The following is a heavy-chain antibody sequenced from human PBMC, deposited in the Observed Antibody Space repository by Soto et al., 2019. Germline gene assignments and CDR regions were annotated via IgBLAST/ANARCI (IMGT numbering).Heavy chain of an antibody. J-gene: IGHJ5*02. CDR3: ARGVYDYGDYGDWFDP. V-gene: IGHV1-69*12. CDR1: GGTFSSYA. Sequence: QVQLVQSGAEVKKPGSSVKVSCKASGGTFSSYAISWVRQAPGQGLEWMGGIIPIFGTANYAQMFQGRVTINADESTSTAYMGLSSLRSEDTAVYYCARGVYDYGDYGDWFDPWGQGTLVTVSS. CDR2: IIPIFGTA. D-gene: IGHD4-17*01.